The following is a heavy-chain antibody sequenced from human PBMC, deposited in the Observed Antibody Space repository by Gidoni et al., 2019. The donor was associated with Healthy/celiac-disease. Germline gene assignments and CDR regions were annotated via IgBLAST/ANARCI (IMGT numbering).Heavy chain of an antibody. V-gene: IGHV4-59*01. CDR3: ARGHGIAARYSLFDY. J-gene: IGHJ4*02. Sequence: QVQLQESGPGLLKPSETLSLTCTVSGGSISSYYWSWIRQPPGKGLEWIGYIYYSGSTNYNPSLKSRVTISVDTSKNQFSLKLSSVTAADTAVYYCARGHGIAARYSLFDYWGQGTLVTVSS. CDR2: IYYSGST. CDR1: GGSISSYY. D-gene: IGHD6-6*01.